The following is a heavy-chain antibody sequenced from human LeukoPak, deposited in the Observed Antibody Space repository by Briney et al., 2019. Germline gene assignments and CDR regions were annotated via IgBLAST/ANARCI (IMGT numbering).Heavy chain of an antibody. CDR3: ARQGLVISPQTFDY. CDR1: SPSTSSRDW. J-gene: IGHJ4*02. D-gene: IGHD3/OR15-3a*01. Sequence: SRTLSLTWAVDSPSTSSRDWWYWVRQSPGKGRGGIGEIYHSGNTNYNTSLRSRVTMSIDKSKNQFSLKLSSVTAADTAVYYCARQGLVISPQTFDYWGQGTLVTVSS. V-gene: IGHV4-4*02. CDR2: IYHSGNT.